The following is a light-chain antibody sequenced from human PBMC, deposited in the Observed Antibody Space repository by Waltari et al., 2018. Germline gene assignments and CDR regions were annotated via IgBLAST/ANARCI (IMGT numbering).Light chain of an antibody. Sequence: QSALTQPASVSGSPGQSITLSCTGTRSDIGGYNYVSSFQHHPGKAPKVVIYDVSERPSGGPNRFSGSKSGNTASLTISGLQVEDEADYYCNTHTSSETGVFGGGTKLTVL. J-gene: IGLJ3*02. CDR2: DVS. CDR3: NTHTSSETGV. CDR1: RSDIGGYNY. V-gene: IGLV2-14*03.